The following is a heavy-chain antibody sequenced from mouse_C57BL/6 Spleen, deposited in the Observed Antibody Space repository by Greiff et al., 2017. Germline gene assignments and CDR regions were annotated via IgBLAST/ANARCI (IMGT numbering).Heavy chain of an antibody. CDR2: ISSGSSTI. CDR3: ARPSNWVYFDY. D-gene: IGHD4-1*01. CDR1: GFTFSDYG. Sequence: VQLQQSGGGLVKPGGSLKLSCAASGFTFSDYGMHWVRQAPEKGLEWVAYISSGSSTIYYADTVKGRFTISRDNAKNTLFLQMTSLRSEDTAMYYCARPSNWVYFDYWGQGTTLTVSS. V-gene: IGHV5-17*01. J-gene: IGHJ2*01.